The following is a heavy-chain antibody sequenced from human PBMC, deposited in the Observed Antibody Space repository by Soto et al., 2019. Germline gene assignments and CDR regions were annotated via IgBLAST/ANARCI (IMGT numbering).Heavy chain of an antibody. D-gene: IGHD4-17*01. CDR1: GGTFSSYT. CDR2: IIPILGIA. CDR3: ARDNYGDYLYYYYMDV. Sequence: SVKVSCKASGGTFSSYTISWVRQAPGQGLEWMGRIIPILGIANYAQKFQGRVTITADKSTSTAYMELSSLRSEDTAVYYCARDNYGDYLYYYYMDVWGKGTTVTVSS. J-gene: IGHJ6*03. V-gene: IGHV1-69*04.